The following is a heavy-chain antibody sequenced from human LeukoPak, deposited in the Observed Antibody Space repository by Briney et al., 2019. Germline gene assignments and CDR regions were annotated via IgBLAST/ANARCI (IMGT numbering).Heavy chain of an antibody. Sequence: GGSLRLSCAASGFTFSNSGINWVREAPGQGLEWVSTINGSGDSTYNAASVKGRFTSSRDNTKNTLYLQMNSLRADDTAVYYCAKGAYYADWGQGTLVTVSS. J-gene: IGHJ4*02. CDR2: INGSGDST. CDR3: AKGAYYAD. CDR1: GFTFSNSG. V-gene: IGHV3-23*01. D-gene: IGHD3-3*01.